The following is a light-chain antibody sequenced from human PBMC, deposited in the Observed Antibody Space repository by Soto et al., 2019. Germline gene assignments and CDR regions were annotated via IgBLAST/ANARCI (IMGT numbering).Light chain of an antibody. CDR3: QQYNNWPPRN. CDR1: QSVSSN. V-gene: IGKV3-15*01. J-gene: IGKJ2*01. Sequence: EIVMTQSPSTLSVSPGERATLSCRASQSVSSNLAWYQQKPGQAPRLLIYVASTRATGIPARFSGSGSGTEFTLTISSLQSEDFAFYYCQQYNNWPPRNFGQGNKLEIQ. CDR2: VAS.